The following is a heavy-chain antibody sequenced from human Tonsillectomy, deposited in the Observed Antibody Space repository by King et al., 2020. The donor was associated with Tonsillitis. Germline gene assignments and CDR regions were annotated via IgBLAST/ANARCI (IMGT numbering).Heavy chain of an antibody. V-gene: IGHV1-69*01. CDR1: GGTFRTFA. CDR3: AGGEKMQLWLDY. D-gene: IGHD5-18*01. Sequence: HVQLVESGAEVKKPGSSVKVSCKTSGGTFRTFAISWVRQAPGQGLEWVGGIIPIFGTAHNAQKFQGRVTITADESTSTAYMELSSLRSEDTAVYYCAGGEKMQLWLDYWGQGTLVTVSS. J-gene: IGHJ4*02. CDR2: IIPIFGTA.